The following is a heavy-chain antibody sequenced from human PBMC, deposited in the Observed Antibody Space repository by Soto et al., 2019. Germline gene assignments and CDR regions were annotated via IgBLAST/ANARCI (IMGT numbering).Heavy chain of an antibody. Sequence: ASVKVSCKASGYTFTSYGISWVRQAPGQGLEWMGWISAYNGNTNYAQKLQGRVTMTTDTSTSTAYMELRSLRSDDTAVYYCARGRSSTVSNYYFDYWGQGTLVTVSS. CDR2: ISAYNGNT. D-gene: IGHD4-4*01. V-gene: IGHV1-18*01. CDR3: ARGRSSTVSNYYFDY. J-gene: IGHJ4*02. CDR1: GYTFTSYG.